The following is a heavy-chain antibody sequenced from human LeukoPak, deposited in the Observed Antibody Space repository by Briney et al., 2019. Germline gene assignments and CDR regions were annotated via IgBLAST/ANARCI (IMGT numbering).Heavy chain of an antibody. CDR2: IKQDGSEK. Sequence: GGSLRLSCAASGFTFSSYWMSWVRQAPGKGLEWVANIKQDGSEKYYVDSVKGRFTISRDNAKNSLYLQMNSLRAEDTAVYYCARVHSGYSSGWHLDYWGQGTLVTVSS. CDR1: GFTFSSYW. J-gene: IGHJ4*02. V-gene: IGHV3-7*01. CDR3: ARVHSGYSSGWHLDY. D-gene: IGHD6-19*01.